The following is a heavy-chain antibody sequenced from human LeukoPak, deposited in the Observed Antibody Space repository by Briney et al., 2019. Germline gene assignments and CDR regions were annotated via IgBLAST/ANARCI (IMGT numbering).Heavy chain of an antibody. V-gene: IGHV5-10-1*01. J-gene: IGHJ4*02. CDR2: IDPSDSYT. CDR3: ARGGDSSGYYGNFDY. CDR1: GYSFTSYR. Sequence: GESLRISCKGSGYSFTSYRISWVRQMPGKGLEWMGRIDPSDSYTNYSPSFQGHVTISADKSISTAYLQWSSLKASDTAMYYCARGGDSSGYYGNFDYWGQGTLVTVSS. D-gene: IGHD3-22*01.